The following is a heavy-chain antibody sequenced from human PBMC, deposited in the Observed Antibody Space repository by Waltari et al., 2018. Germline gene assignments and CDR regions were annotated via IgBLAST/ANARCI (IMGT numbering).Heavy chain of an antibody. CDR3: ARNLVSWPPFYYYYYGMDV. V-gene: IGHV1-8*01. J-gene: IGHJ6*02. D-gene: IGHD6-13*01. Sequence: QVQLVQSGAEVKKPGASVKVSCKASGYTFTSYDINWVRQATGQGLEWMGWMNPNSGNTGYAQKVQGRVTMTRNTSISTAYMELSSLRSEDTAVYYCARNLVSWPPFYYYYYGMDVWGQGTTVTVSS. CDR2: MNPNSGNT. CDR1: GYTFTSYD.